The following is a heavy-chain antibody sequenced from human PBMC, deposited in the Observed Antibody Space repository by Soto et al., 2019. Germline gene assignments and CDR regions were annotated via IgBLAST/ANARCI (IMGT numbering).Heavy chain of an antibody. D-gene: IGHD2-2*01. CDR3: ARVSADIVVVTAAMLVGWFDP. Sequence: ETLSLTCAVSGYSISSGYYWGWIRQPPGKGLEWIGSIYHSGSTYYNPSLKSRVTISVDTSKNQFSLKLSSVTAADTAVYYCARVSADIVVVTAAMLVGWFDPWGQGTPAPVYS. CDR2: IYHSGST. V-gene: IGHV4-38-2*01. CDR1: GYSISSGYY. J-gene: IGHJ5*02.